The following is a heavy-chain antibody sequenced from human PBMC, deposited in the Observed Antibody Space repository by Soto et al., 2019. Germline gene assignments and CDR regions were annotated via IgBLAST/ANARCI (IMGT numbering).Heavy chain of an antibody. CDR1: GHTFTNYD. D-gene: IGHD2-2*01. V-gene: IGHV1-18*01. J-gene: IGHJ4*02. CDR3: ARHCPTSACYVLY. CDR2: VSPKSGNA. Sequence: QVQLVQSGSEVKKPGASVRVSCEASGHTFTNYDITWVRQAPGQGLEWMGWVSPKSGNAHYARKFQGTVTMTTDTSTSTAYLELRSLTSDDTAIYYCARHCPTSACYVLYWGRGTLVTVSS.